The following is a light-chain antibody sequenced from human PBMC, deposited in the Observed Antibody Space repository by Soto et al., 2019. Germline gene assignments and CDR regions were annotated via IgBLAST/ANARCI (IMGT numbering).Light chain of an antibody. CDR2: DAT. CDR3: QHYGSSSWT. J-gene: IGKJ1*01. CDR1: QSVSTNY. Sequence: EVVVTQSPGILSLSPGDRATLSCRPSQSVSTNYLAWYQQQKPGQAPRLLIYDATRRAPGVPDRFSGSVSGTDFTLAISGLEPEDFVMYYCQHYGSSSWTFGQGTKVEI. V-gene: IGKV3-20*01.